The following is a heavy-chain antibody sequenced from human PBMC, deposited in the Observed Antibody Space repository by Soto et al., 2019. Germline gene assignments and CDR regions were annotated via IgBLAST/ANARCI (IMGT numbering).Heavy chain of an antibody. CDR2: SRNKANSYTT. CDR1: GFTFSGHY. CDR3: ARAGAVGNNYYGMDV. J-gene: IGHJ6*02. V-gene: IGHV3-72*01. Sequence: GGSLRLSCAASGFTFSGHYMDWVRQAPGKGLEWVGRSRNKANSYTTEYAASVKGRFTISRDESKNSLYLQMNSLKTEDTAVYYCARAGAVGNNYYGMDVWGQGTTVTVSS. D-gene: IGHD1-26*01.